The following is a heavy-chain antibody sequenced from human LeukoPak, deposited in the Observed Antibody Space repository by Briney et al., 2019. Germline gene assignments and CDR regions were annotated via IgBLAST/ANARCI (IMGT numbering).Heavy chain of an antibody. D-gene: IGHD6-6*01. J-gene: IGHJ4*02. CDR1: GFTFSRYW. V-gene: IGHV3-7*01. Sequence: GGSLRLSCAASGFTFSRYWMSWVREAPGKGRERVADIKQDGREKYYVDSVKGRLTISRDNAKNSLYMQMNSLGAEYTAVYYCASPRIAARSVYFDYWGQGTLVTVSS. CDR2: IKQDGREK. CDR3: ASPRIAARSVYFDY.